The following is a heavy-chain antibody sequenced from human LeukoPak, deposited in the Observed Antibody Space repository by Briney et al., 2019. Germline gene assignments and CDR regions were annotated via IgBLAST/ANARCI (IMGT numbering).Heavy chain of an antibody. J-gene: IGHJ6*02. Sequence: SETLSLTCAVYGGSFSGYYWSWIRQPPGKGLEWIGEINHSGSTNYNPSLKSRVTISVDTSKNQFSLKLSSVTAADTAVYYCARGYYGGRYYYYGMDVWGHGTTVTVSS. CDR3: ARGYYGGRYYYYGMDV. CDR1: GGSFSGYY. CDR2: INHSGST. V-gene: IGHV4-34*01. D-gene: IGHD4-23*01.